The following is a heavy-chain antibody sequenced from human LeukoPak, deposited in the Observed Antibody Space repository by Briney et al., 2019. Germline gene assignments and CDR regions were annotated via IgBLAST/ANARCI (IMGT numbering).Heavy chain of an antibody. Sequence: GGSLRLSCAASGFTFSIYAMSWVRQAPGKGLEWVSAISGSGGSTYYADSVKGRFTISRDNSKNTLYLQMNSLRAEDTAVYYCAKGLSNYDIKYYYYMDVWGKGTTVTVSS. CDR1: GFTFSIYA. CDR3: AKGLSNYDIKYYYYMDV. D-gene: IGHD3-3*01. V-gene: IGHV3-23*01. CDR2: ISGSGGST. J-gene: IGHJ6*03.